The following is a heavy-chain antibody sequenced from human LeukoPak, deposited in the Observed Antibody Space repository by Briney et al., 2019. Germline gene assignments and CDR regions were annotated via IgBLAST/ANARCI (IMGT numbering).Heavy chain of an antibody. Sequence: PGGSLRLSCAASGFTFSSYGMHWVRQAPGKGLEWVAVISYDGSNKYYADSVKGRFTISRDNSKNTLYLQMNSLRAEDTAVYYCAKDLSLLGYYFDYWGQGTLVTVFS. V-gene: IGHV3-30*18. CDR2: ISYDGSNK. CDR3: AKDLSLLGYYFDY. CDR1: GFTFSSYG. J-gene: IGHJ4*02.